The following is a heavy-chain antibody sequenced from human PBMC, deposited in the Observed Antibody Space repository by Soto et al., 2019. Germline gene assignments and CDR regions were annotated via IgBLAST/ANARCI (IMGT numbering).Heavy chain of an antibody. Sequence: QVQLVQSGAEVKKPGSSVKVSCKASGGTFSSYAISWVRQAPGQGLEWMGGIIPIFGTANYAQKFQGRVTITADESTSTAYMELSSLRSEDTAVYYCARGPSPFDYSNCGTEYFQNWGQGTLVTVSS. D-gene: IGHD4-4*01. CDR1: GGTFSSYA. V-gene: IGHV1-69*01. CDR2: IIPIFGTA. J-gene: IGHJ1*01. CDR3: ARGPSPFDYSNCGTEYFQN.